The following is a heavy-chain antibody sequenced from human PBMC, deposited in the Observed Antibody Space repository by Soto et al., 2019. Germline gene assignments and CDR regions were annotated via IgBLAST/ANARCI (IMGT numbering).Heavy chain of an antibody. J-gene: IGHJ6*02. CDR3: AAGVAAGTLWYYGMDV. CDR1: GYTLTELS. CDR2: FDPEDGET. D-gene: IGHD6-13*01. V-gene: IGHV1-24*01. Sequence: ASVKVSCKVSGYTLTELSMHWVRQAPGKGLEWMGGFDPEDGETIYAQKFQGRVTMTEDTSTDTAYMELSSLRSEDTAVYYCAAGVAAGTLWYYGMDVWGQGTTVTVSS.